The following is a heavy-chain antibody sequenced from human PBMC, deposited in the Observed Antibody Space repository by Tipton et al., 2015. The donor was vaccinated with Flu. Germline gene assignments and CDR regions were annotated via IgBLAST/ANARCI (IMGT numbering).Heavy chain of an antibody. V-gene: IGHV4-4*07. CDR3: ARSGSKGSSPDY. D-gene: IGHD6-13*01. Sequence: TLSLTCTVSGGSISSYYWSWIRQPAGKGLEWIWRMYTSGSTNYNPSLKSRVTMSVDTSKNQFSLNLTSVTAADTAVYYCARSGSKGSSPDYWGQGTLVAVSS. CDR2: MYTSGST. CDR1: GGSISSYY. J-gene: IGHJ4*02.